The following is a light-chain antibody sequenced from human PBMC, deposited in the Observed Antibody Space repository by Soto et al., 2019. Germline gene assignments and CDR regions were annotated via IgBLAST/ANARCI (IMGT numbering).Light chain of an antibody. J-gene: IGLJ2*01. CDR1: SSDVGAFNF. CDR2: DVS. CDR3: SSYATSNTLL. Sequence: QPVLTQPASVSGSPGQSITISCTGTSSDVGAFNFVSWYQQHPGKAPKLIIYDVSNRPSGVSDRFSGSKSGDTASLAISGLQTEDEADYYCSSYATSNTLLFGGGTKLTVL. V-gene: IGLV2-14*03.